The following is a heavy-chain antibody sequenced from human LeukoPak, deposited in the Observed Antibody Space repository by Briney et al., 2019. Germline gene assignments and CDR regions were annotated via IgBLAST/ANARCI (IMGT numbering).Heavy chain of an antibody. CDR3: AKRGVVIRVILVGFHKEAYYFES. CDR1: GFTFSSYG. D-gene: IGHD3/OR15-3a*01. Sequence: GGSLRLSCAASGFTFSSYGMHWVRQAPGKGLEWVAVISYDGSNKYYADSVKGRFTISRDNSKNTLYLQMNSLRAEDTAVYFCAKRGVVIRVILVGFHKEAYYFESWGQGALVTVSS. J-gene: IGHJ4*02. CDR2: ISYDGSNK. V-gene: IGHV3-30*18.